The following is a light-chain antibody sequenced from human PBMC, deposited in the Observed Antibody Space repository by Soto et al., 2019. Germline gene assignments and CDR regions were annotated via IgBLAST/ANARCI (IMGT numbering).Light chain of an antibody. CDR3: QQSFNSPVT. CDR1: QSIRTY. CDR2: GAS. J-gene: IGKJ5*01. V-gene: IGKV1-39*01. Sequence: DIQLTQSPSSRSASIGNRVTITCRASQSIRTYLSWYLVKPGEAPKILIYGASTLRTGVPSMFSGSGAGTDFTLTISSLQPEDFATYYCQQSFNSPVTFGQGTRLEIK.